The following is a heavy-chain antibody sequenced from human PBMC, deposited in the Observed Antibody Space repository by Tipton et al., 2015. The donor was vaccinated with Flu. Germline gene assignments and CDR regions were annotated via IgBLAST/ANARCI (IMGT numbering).Heavy chain of an antibody. V-gene: IGHV4-61*02. CDR2: IYTSGRT. D-gene: IGHD6-13*01. CDR3: VRAGGSNSWYVY. J-gene: IGHJ4*02. Sequence: TLSLTCTVSGGSIISGSHYWSWIRQPAGKGLEWIGRIYTSGRTDYNPSLKSRNTISVDTSNNLFSLNLRSGSAADTAVYYCVRAGGSNSWYVYWGQGTLVTVSS. CDR1: GGSIISGSHY.